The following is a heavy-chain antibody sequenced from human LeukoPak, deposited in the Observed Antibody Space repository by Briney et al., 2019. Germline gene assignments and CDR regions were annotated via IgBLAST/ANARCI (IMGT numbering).Heavy chain of an antibody. CDR2: ISGSGGST. J-gene: IGHJ3*02. D-gene: IGHD3-10*01. CDR1: GFTFSSYG. CDR3: AKDLSPYYYGSGSYFDAFDI. Sequence: RPGGSLRLSCAASGFTFSSYGMSWVRQAPGKGLEWVSAISGSGGSTYYADSVKGRFTISRDNSKNTLYLQMNSLRAEDTAVYYCAKDLSPYYYGSGSYFDAFDIWGQGTMVTVSS. V-gene: IGHV3-23*01.